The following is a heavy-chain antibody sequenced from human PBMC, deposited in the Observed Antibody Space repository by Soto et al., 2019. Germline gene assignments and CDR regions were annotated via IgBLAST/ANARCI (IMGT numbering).Heavy chain of an antibody. CDR3: ARGADLYYGDYAGTYYFDY. D-gene: IGHD4-17*01. CDR1: GGSISSSSYY. J-gene: IGHJ4*02. CDR2: IYYSGST. V-gene: IGHV4-39*01. Sequence: QLQLQESGPGLVKPSETLSRTCTVSGGSISSSSYYWGWIRQAPGKGLEWIGSIYYSGSTYYNPSFKSRVTISVDTSKNQFSLKLSSVTASDTAVYYCARGADLYYGDYAGTYYFDYWGQGTLVTVSS.